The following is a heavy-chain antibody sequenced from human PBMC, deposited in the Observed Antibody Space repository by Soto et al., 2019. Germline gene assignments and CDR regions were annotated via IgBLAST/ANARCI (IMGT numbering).Heavy chain of an antibody. Sequence: SETLSLTCTVSGGSISSYYWSWIRQPPGKGLEWIGYIYYSGSTNYNPSLKSRVTISVDTSKNQFSLKLSSVTAADTAVYYCARDGTTGDYYYYGMDVWGQGTTVTVSS. D-gene: IGHD4-4*01. J-gene: IGHJ6*02. V-gene: IGHV4-59*01. CDR2: IYYSGST. CDR3: ARDGTTGDYYYYGMDV. CDR1: GGSISSYY.